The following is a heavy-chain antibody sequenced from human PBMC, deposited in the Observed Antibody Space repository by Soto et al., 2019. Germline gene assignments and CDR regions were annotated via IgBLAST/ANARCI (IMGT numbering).Heavy chain of an antibody. Sequence: QITLKESGPTLVKPTQTLTLTCTFSGFSLSTSGVGVGWIRQPPGKALEWLALIYWDDDKRYSPSLKSRLTITKDTAKNQVVLTMTNMDPVDTATYSYAHRPWFGNLFDPWGQGTLVTVSS. CDR3: AHRPWFGNLFDP. CDR2: IYWDDDK. V-gene: IGHV2-5*02. CDR1: GFSLSTSGVG. D-gene: IGHD3-10*01. J-gene: IGHJ5*02.